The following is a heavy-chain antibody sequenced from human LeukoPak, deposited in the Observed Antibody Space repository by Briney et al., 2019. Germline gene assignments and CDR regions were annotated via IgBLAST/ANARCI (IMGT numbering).Heavy chain of an antibody. J-gene: IGHJ4*02. D-gene: IGHD1-26*01. V-gene: IGHV3-21*01. CDR3: ARGTGLSGGYYAFDY. Sequence: GGSLRLSCAASGFTFSSYSMDWVRQAPGKGLEWVSSIDSSSSYIYYADSLKGRFTISRDNAKNSLYLQMNSLRAEDTAVYYCARGTGLSGGYYAFDYWGQGTLVTVSS. CDR2: IDSSSSYI. CDR1: GFTFSSYS.